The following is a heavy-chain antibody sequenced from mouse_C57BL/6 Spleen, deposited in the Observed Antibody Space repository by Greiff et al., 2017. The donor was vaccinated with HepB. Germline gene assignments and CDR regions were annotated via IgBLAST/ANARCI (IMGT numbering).Heavy chain of an antibody. CDR3: ARRGYGYDYFGY. Sequence: QVQLQQSGPELVKPGASVKISCKASGYAFSSSWMNWVQQRPGKGLEWIGRIYPGDGDTNYNGKFKGKATLTADKSSSTAYMQLSSLTSEDSAVYFCARRGYGYDYFGYWGQGATLTVSS. J-gene: IGHJ2*01. V-gene: IGHV1-82*01. CDR1: GYAFSSSW. CDR2: IYPGDGDT. D-gene: IGHD2-2*01.